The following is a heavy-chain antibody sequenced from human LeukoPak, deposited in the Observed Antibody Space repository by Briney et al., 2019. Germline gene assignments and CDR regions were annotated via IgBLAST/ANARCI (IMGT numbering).Heavy chain of an antibody. CDR3: TRDEGDDYFDN. CDR2: IESKTDSGTT. CDR1: GFPFSDAW. D-gene: IGHD3-16*01. V-gene: IGHV3-15*04. J-gene: IGHJ4*02. Sequence: GGSLGLSCAASGFPFSDAWMSWVRQAPGKGLEWVGRIESKTDSGTTEYAAPVKGRFTISRDDSKNTLYLQMNSLKTEDTAVYYCTRDEGDDYFDNWGQGTLVSVSS.